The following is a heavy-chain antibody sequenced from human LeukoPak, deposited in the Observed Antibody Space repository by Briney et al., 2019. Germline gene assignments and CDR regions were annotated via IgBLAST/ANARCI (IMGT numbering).Heavy chain of an antibody. V-gene: IGHV4-4*07. D-gene: IGHD2-2*02. CDR2: IYTSGST. CDR3: ARVVSSTSCYNGDGSDCYLDY. CDR1: GGSISSYY. J-gene: IGHJ4*02. Sequence: SETLSLTCTVAGGSISSYYCSCIRQPAAKGLEWIGRIYTSGSTSYNPSLTSRVTMSVDTSKNQFSLKLSSVTAADAAVYYCARVVSSTSCYNGDGSDCYLDYWGQGTLVTVSS.